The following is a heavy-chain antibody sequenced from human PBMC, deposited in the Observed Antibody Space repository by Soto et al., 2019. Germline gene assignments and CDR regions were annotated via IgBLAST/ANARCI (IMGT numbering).Heavy chain of an antibody. V-gene: IGHV3-23*01. CDR2: ISGSGVST. Sequence: EVQLLESGGGLVQPGGSLRLSCAASGFTFSSYAMSWVRQAPGKGLEWVSAISGSGVSTYYADSVKGRFTISRDNSKNTQYLQMNSLRAEDTAVYYCADLGQYYDFWSGTDLDFDYWGQGTLVTVSS. J-gene: IGHJ4*02. CDR1: GFTFSSYA. CDR3: ADLGQYYDFWSGTDLDFDY. D-gene: IGHD3-3*01.